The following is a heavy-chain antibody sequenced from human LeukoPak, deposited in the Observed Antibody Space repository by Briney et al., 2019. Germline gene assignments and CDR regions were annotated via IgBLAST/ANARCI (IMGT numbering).Heavy chain of an antibody. V-gene: IGHV4-39*07. D-gene: IGHD3-10*01. CDR3: ARSSGSYYNPFDY. CDR1: GGSISSSSYY. Sequence: SETLSLTCTVSGGSISSSSYYWGWIRQPPGKGLEWIGSIYYSGSTYYNPSLKSRVTISVGTSKNQFSLKLSSVTAADTAVYYCARSSGSYYNPFDYWGQGTLVTVSS. CDR2: IYYSGST. J-gene: IGHJ4*02.